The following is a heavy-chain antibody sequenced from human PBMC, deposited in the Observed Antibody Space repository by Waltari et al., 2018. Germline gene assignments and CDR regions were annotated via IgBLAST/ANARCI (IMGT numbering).Heavy chain of an antibody. D-gene: IGHD3-10*01. Sequence: QLQLQESGPGLVTASETLSLTCIVSGGPITSSSYYWGCIRQPPGKGLEWIGSTGSTYHNPSLKSRVTISVDTSKSQFSLKLSSVTAADTAVYYCVRQGSGGRAFDIWGLGTMVTVSS. V-gene: IGHV4-39*01. J-gene: IGHJ3*02. CDR3: VRQGSGGRAFDI. CDR1: GGPITSSSYY. CDR2: TGST.